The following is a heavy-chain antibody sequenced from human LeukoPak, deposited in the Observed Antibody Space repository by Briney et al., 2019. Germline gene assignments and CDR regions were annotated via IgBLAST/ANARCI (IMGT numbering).Heavy chain of an antibody. CDR3: ARDRVVGLAPFDP. Sequence: ASVKVSCRASGYTFTSYAMHWVRQAPGQGLEWTGWINIGNGDRKYSQKFQDRVTITSDTSASTVYMELSGLISEDSAVYYCARDRVVGLAPFDPWGQGTLVTVSS. CDR1: GYTFTSYA. J-gene: IGHJ5*02. CDR2: INIGNGDR. V-gene: IGHV1-3*04. D-gene: IGHD6-13*01.